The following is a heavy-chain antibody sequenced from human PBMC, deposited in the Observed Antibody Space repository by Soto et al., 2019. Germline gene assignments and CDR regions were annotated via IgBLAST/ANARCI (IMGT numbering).Heavy chain of an antibody. J-gene: IGHJ6*02. CDR3: AREPVFYYGSGSYYRYYYGMDV. Sequence: GGSLRLSCAASGFTFSSYGMHWVRQAPGKGLEWVAVIWYDGSNKYYADSVKGRFTISRDNSKNTLYLQMNSLRAEDTAVYYCAREPVFYYGSGSYYRYYYGMDVWGQGTTVTVS. CDR1: GFTFSSYG. D-gene: IGHD3-10*01. CDR2: IWYDGSNK. V-gene: IGHV3-33*01.